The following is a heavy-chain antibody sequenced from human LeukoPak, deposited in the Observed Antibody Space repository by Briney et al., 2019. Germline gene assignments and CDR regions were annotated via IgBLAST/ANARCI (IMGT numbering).Heavy chain of an antibody. CDR1: GFTFSSYR. CDR2: ISSSSSYI. D-gene: IGHD4-23*01. J-gene: IGHJ4*02. V-gene: IGHV3-21*01. CDR3: ARDTHSHYGGNENDY. Sequence: GGSLRVSCAASGFTFSSYRMNWVRQAPGKGLEWVLSISSSSSYIYYADAVKGRLTTSRDNAKNTLYLQMNSRRAEDKTVYYCARDTHSHYGGNENDYWGQGTLVTVSS.